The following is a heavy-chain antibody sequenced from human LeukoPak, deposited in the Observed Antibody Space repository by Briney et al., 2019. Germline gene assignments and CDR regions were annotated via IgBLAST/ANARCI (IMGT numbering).Heavy chain of an antibody. D-gene: IGHD1-1*01. CDR1: GFTFSSYG. Sequence: PGGSLRLSCAASGFTFSSYGMHWVRQAPGKGLEWVAVIWYDGSNKYYADSVKGRFTISRDNSKNTLYLQMNSLRAEDTAVYYCARDGNYQIINWFDPGGQGTLVTVSS. V-gene: IGHV3-33*01. J-gene: IGHJ5*02. CDR3: ARDGNYQIINWFDP. CDR2: IWYDGSNK.